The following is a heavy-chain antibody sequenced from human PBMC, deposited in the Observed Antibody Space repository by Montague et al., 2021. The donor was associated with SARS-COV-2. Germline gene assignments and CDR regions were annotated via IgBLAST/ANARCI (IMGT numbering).Heavy chain of an antibody. CDR2: INYSGIT. J-gene: IGHJ6*02. Sequence: SETLSLTCSILGSSFIGSYWKCTRQNPSKQMKWIAVINYSGITNRYPSFKSRATISVDSSKKEFSLTLRSVTAADTGVYYCAKALFLDQDVWGQGTTVVVS. CDR3: AKALFLDQDV. CDR1: GSSFIGSY. V-gene: IGHV4-34*04. D-gene: IGHD2-2*03.